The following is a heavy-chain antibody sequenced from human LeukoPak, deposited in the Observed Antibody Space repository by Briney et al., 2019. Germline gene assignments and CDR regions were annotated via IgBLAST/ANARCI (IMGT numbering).Heavy chain of an antibody. Sequence: PGGSLRLSCAASGFTFDDYAMHWVRQAPGKGLEWVSGISWNGGSIGYADSVKGRFTISRDNAKNSLYLKMNSPRAEDMALHYCAKGVISWIAAAGPYDAFDIWGQGTMVTVSS. CDR3: AKGVISWIAAAGPYDAFDI. CDR1: GFTFDDYA. CDR2: ISWNGGSI. J-gene: IGHJ3*02. D-gene: IGHD6-13*01. V-gene: IGHV3-9*03.